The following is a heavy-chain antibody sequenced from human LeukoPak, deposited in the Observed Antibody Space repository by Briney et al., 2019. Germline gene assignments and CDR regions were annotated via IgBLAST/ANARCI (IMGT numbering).Heavy chain of an antibody. Sequence: GGSLRLSCAASGFNFDDYAMNWVRQAPGKGLEWVSLITFDGDYTYYADSVKGRFTISRDNSEDSLYLQMNSLRAEDTAVYYCAKADTAMVPDYWGQGTLVTVSS. J-gene: IGHJ4*02. V-gene: IGHV3-43D*03. CDR1: GFNFDDYA. D-gene: IGHD5-18*01. CDR2: ITFDGDYT. CDR3: AKADTAMVPDY.